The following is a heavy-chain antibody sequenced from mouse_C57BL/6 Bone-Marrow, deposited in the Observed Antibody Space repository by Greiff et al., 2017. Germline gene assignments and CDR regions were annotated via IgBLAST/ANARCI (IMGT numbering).Heavy chain of an antibody. V-gene: IGHV1-59*01. CDR1: GYTFTSYW. CDR3: ARSDY. CDR2: IDPSDSYT. J-gene: IGHJ2*01. Sequence: QVQLQQPGAELVRPGTSVQLSCKASGYTFTSYWMHWVKQRPGQGLDWIGVIDPSDSYTNYNQKFKGKATLTVDTSSSTAYMQLSSLTSEDSAVYYCARSDYWGQGTTLTVSS.